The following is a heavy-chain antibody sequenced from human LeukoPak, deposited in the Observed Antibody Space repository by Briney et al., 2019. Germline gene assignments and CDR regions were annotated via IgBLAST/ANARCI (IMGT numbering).Heavy chain of an antibody. J-gene: IGHJ6*03. V-gene: IGHV3-7*01. Sequence: PGESLRLSCAASGFTFSNYWMSWVRQAPGKGLEWVANIKQDGSEKYYVDSVKGRFTISRDNAKNSLYLQMNSLRAEDTAMYYCARVRGYYYYIDVWGKGTTVTVSS. CDR3: ARVRGYYYYIDV. CDR1: GFTFSNYW. CDR2: IKQDGSEK.